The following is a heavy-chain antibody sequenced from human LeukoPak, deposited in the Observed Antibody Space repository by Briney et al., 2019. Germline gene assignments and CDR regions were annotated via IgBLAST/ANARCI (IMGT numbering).Heavy chain of an antibody. J-gene: IGHJ4*02. CDR2: ISVSGGTT. CDR3: AKGVNGYSSSWYDY. Sequence: GSLRLSCAASGFTFNSYAMTWVRQAPGKGLEWVSAISVSGGTTDYADSVKGRFTISRDNSKNTLYLQMNSLRAEDTAVYFCAKGVNGYSSSWYDYWGQGTLVTVSS. V-gene: IGHV3-23*01. D-gene: IGHD6-13*01. CDR1: GFTFNSYA.